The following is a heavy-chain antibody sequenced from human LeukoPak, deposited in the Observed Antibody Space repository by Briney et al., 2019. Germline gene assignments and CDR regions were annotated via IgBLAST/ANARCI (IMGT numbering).Heavy chain of an antibody. V-gene: IGHV3-7*03. Sequence: GGSLRLSCAASGFTFSSYWMSWVRQAPGKGLEWVANIKQDGSEKYYVDSVKGRFTISRDNAKNSLYLQMNSLRAEDTALYYCARPYSSGWYGAFDIWGQGTMVTVSS. CDR2: IKQDGSEK. CDR1: GFTFSSYW. J-gene: IGHJ3*02. CDR3: ARPYSSGWYGAFDI. D-gene: IGHD6-19*01.